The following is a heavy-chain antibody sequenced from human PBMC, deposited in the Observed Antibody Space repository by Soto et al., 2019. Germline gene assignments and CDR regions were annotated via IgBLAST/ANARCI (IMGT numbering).Heavy chain of an antibody. V-gene: IGHV3-23*01. J-gene: IGHJ6*02. Sequence: EVQLLESGGGLVQPGGSLRLSCAASGFTFSSYAMSWVRQAPGKGLEWVSAISGSGGSTYYADSVKGRFTISRDNSKNTLYLQMSSLRAEDTAVYYCAKDLPGSGSYFDYYYYGMDVWGQGTTVTVSS. D-gene: IGHD3-10*01. CDR1: GFTFSSYA. CDR2: ISGSGGST. CDR3: AKDLPGSGSYFDYYYYGMDV.